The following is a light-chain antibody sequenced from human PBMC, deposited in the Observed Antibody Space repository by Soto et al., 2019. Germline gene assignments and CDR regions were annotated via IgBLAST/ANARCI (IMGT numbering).Light chain of an antibody. CDR1: SSGVGSYNL. Sequence: QSALTQPASVSGSPGQSITISCTGTSSGVGSYNLVSWYQQHPGKAPKLMIYEVSKRPSGVSNRFSGSKSGNTASLTISGLQAEDEADYYCCSYAGSSTLDVVFGGGTKVTVL. J-gene: IGLJ2*01. V-gene: IGLV2-23*02. CDR3: CSYAGSSTLDVV. CDR2: EVS.